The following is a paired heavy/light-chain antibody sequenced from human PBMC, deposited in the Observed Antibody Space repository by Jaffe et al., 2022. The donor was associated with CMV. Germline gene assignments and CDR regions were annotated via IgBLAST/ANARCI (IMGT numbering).Light chain of an antibody. V-gene: IGLV2-14*03. CDR3: SSYTSSSSLV. J-gene: IGLJ1*01. Sequence: QSALTQPASVSGSPGQSITISCTGTSSDFGGYTYVSWYQQHPGKAPKLMIYDVSSRPSGVSNRFSGSKSGNTASLTISGLQAEDEADYFCSSYTSSSSLVFGTGTKVTVL. CDR1: SSDFGGYTY. CDR2: DVS.
Heavy chain of an antibody. CDR3: AKSYCSGGTCNSYYNYYNMDV. D-gene: IGHD2-15*01. CDR1: GFTFSNYA. Sequence: EVQLVESGGGLVQPGGSLRLSCAASGFTFSNYAMSWVRQAPGKGLEWVSAISGSGGSTYYADSVRGRFSISRDNSKSTLYLQMNSLRAEDTAVYYCAKSYCSGGTCNSYYNYYNMDVWGKGTTVTVSS. J-gene: IGHJ6*03. CDR2: ISGSGGST. V-gene: IGHV3-23*04.